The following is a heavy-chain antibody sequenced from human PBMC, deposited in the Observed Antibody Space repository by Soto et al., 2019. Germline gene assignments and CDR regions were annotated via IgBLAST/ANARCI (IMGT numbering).Heavy chain of an antibody. V-gene: IGHV4-39*01. CDR1: GGSISSSSYY. D-gene: IGHD2-21*02. Sequence: SETLSLTCTVSGGSISSSSYYWGWIRQPPGKGLEWIGSIYYSGSTYYNPSLKSRVTISVDTSKNQFSLKLSSVTAADTAVYYCARHGIAVVTAMGFDAWGQGTLVTVSS. CDR3: ARHGIAVVTAMGFDA. CDR2: IYYSGST. J-gene: IGHJ4*02.